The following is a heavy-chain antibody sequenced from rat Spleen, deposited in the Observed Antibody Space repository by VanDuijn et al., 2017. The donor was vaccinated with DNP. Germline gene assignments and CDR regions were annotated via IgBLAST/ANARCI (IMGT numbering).Heavy chain of an antibody. CDR3: ARGYYGYNYFDY. V-gene: IGHV5-25*01. J-gene: IGHJ2*01. CDR2: ISTSGGST. CDR1: GFTFSNYD. D-gene: IGHD1-9*01. Sequence: EVQLVESGGGLVQPGRSLKLSCAASGFTFSNYDMAWVRQAPTKGLEWVASISTSGGSTYYQDTVKGRFTVSRDNAKSTLYLQMDSLRSEDTATYYCARGYYGYNYFDYWGQGVMVTVSS.